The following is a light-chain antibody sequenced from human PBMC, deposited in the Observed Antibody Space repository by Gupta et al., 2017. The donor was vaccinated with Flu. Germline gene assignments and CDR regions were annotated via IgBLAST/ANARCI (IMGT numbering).Light chain of an antibody. CDR1: NSNIGINY. J-gene: IGLJ2*01. CDR2: RSN. Sequence: RVTISCSGGNSNIGINYVYWYQQLPGAAPNLLIYRSNQRPSGVPDRFSGSKSDTSASLAISGLRAEDEADYYCAAWDDSRSGVVFGGGTKLTVL. V-gene: IGLV1-47*01. CDR3: AAWDDSRSGVV.